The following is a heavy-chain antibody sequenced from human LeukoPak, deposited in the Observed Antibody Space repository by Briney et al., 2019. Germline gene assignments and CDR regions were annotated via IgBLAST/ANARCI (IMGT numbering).Heavy chain of an antibody. CDR1: GFTFSSYG. Sequence: GGSLRLSCAASGFTFSSYGLHWGRQAPGKGLEWVAVISNDGNNKYYADSVKGRFTISRDNSKNTLFLQMNSLRAEDTAVYYCASLLLYCSGATCYSDYWGQGTLVTVSS. J-gene: IGHJ4*02. D-gene: IGHD2-15*01. V-gene: IGHV3-30*03. CDR2: ISNDGNNK. CDR3: ASLLLYCSGATCYSDY.